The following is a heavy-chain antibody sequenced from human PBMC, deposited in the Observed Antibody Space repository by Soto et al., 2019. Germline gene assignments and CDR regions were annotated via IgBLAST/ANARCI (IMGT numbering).Heavy chain of an antibody. CDR3: AREEWNNRRTYLYSGMDV. Sequence: EVQLLESGGGSVQPGGSLKLSCAVSGFTFRTYAMCWVRQAPGKGLEWVSGINDDGDRTYYPDSVKGRFTISRDNSKSKLFLAIDRLRAEDTAVYYCAREEWNNRRTYLYSGMDVWGQGTTVTVSS. CDR1: GFTFRTYA. CDR2: INDDGDRT. V-gene: IGHV3-23*01. D-gene: IGHD3-3*01. J-gene: IGHJ6*02.